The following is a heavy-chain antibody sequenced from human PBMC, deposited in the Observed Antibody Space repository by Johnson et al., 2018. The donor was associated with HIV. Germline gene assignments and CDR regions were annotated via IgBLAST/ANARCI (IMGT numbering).Heavy chain of an antibody. CDR3: ARDRAVAGTHHDAFDI. CDR1: GFTVSSNY. J-gene: IGHJ3*02. D-gene: IGHD6-19*01. CDR2: IYSGGST. Sequence: VQLVESGGGVVQPGRSLRLSCAASGFTVSSNYMSWVRQTPGKGLEWVSVIYSGGSTYYADSVKGRFTISRDNSKNTLYLQMNSLGAEDTAVYYSARDRAVAGTHHDAFDIWGQGTMVTVSS. V-gene: IGHV3-66*01.